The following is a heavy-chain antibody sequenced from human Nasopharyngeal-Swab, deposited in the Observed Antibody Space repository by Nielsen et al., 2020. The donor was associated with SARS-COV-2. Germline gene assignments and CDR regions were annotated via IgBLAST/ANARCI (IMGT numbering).Heavy chain of an antibody. CDR2: ISGSGGST. D-gene: IGHD5-18*01. V-gene: IGHV3-23*01. CDR3: AKMAGRGYSYGDFESYFDY. J-gene: IGHJ4*02. Sequence: VRQAPGKGLEWVSAISGSGGSTYYADSVKGRFTISRDNSKNTLYLQMNSLRAEDTAVYYCAKMAGRGYSYGDFESYFDYWGQGTLVTVSS.